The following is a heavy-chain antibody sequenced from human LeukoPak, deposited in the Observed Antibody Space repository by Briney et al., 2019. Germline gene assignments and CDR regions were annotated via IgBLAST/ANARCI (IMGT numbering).Heavy chain of an antibody. V-gene: IGHV4-31*03. Sequence: PSETLSLTCTVSGGSISSGGYYWSWIRQHPGKGLEWIGYIYYSGSTYYNPSLKSRVTISVDTSKNQFSLKLSSVTAADTAVYYCARRGAHGDYVGYWGQGTLVTVSS. CDR3: ARRGAHGDYVGY. D-gene: IGHD4-17*01. CDR2: IYYSGST. CDR1: GGSISSGGYY. J-gene: IGHJ4*02.